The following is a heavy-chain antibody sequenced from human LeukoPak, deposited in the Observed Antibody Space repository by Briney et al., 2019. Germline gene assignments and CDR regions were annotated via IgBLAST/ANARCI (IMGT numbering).Heavy chain of an antibody. J-gene: IGHJ3*02. CDR2: IKTETAGGAT. V-gene: IGHV3-15*01. CDR1: GFTFSHAW. Sequence: GGSLRLSCAASGFTFSHAWMNWVRQAPGKGLEWVGRIKTETAGGATDYAAPVKGRFAISRDDSKNTVYLQMNSLESEDSAVYYCTTNDAFDIWGQGTMVTVSS. CDR3: TTNDAFDI.